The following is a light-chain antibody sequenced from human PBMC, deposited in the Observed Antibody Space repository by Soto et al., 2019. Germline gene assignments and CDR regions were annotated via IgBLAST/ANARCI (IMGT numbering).Light chain of an antibody. CDR2: ENN. CDR1: YSNIGHNY. J-gene: IGLJ7*01. V-gene: IGLV1-51*02. Sequence: QSVLTQPPSVSAAPGQKVTISCSGSYSNIGHNYVSWYQQLPGTAPKLLIYENNKRPSGIPDRFSGSKSGTSATLDITGLQAGGEADYYCGTWDTSLSGCAPFGGGTQLTVL. CDR3: GTWDTSLSGCAP.